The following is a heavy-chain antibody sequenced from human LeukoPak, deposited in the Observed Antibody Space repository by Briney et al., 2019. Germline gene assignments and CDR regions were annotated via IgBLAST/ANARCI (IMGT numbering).Heavy chain of an antibody. CDR1: GFIFSTYS. Sequence: GGSLRLSCAASGFIFSTYSMNWVCQAPGKGLEWVSSISGSSTYIYYADSVKGRFTISRDNARNSLYLQMNSLRAEDTAVYYCARDRFGDYNFDYWGQGTLVTVSS. D-gene: IGHD4-17*01. CDR2: ISGSSTYI. V-gene: IGHV3-21*01. J-gene: IGHJ4*02. CDR3: ARDRFGDYNFDY.